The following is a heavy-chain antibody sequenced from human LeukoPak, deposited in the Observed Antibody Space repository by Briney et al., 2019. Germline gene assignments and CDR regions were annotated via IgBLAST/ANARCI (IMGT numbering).Heavy chain of an antibody. CDR1: GFTFSSFD. CDR3: AKSSNYGGAYFDY. V-gene: IGHV3-30*18. Sequence: GGSLRLSCAASGFTFSSFDMHWVRQAPGKGLEWVALISSDGSNKYYADSVKGRFTISRDNSRDTLYLQMNSLRVEDTAVYYCAKSSNYGGAYFDYWGQGTLVTVSS. CDR2: ISSDGSNK. J-gene: IGHJ4*02. D-gene: IGHD3-10*01.